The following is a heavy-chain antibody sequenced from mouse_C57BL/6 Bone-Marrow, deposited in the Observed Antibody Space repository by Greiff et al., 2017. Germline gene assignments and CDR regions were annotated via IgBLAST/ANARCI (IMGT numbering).Heavy chain of an antibody. V-gene: IGHV1-47*01. CDR3: ARSDYDGTGFAY. Sequence: VQLQQSGAELVKPGASVKMSCTASGYTFTTYPIEWMKQNHGKSLEWIGNFHPYNDDTKYDEKFKGKATLTVEKSSSTVYLELSRLTSDDSAVYYGARSDYDGTGFAYWGQGTLVTVSA. CDR1: GYTFTTYP. CDR2: FHPYNDDT. J-gene: IGHJ3*01. D-gene: IGHD2-4*01.